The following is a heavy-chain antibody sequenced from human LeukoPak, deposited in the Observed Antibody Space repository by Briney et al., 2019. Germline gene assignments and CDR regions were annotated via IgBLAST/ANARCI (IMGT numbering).Heavy chain of an antibody. CDR2: IKQDGSEK. V-gene: IGHV3-7*01. J-gene: IGHJ4*02. D-gene: IGHD3-10*01. Sequence: HPGGSLRLSCAASGFTFSSYWMSWVRQAPGKGLEWVANIKQDGSEKYYVDSVKGRFTISRDNAKNSLYLQMNSLRAEDTAVYYCARDRGSGRIIMVRVVIITGAGFDCWGQGTLVTVSS. CDR3: ARDRGSGRIIMVRVVIITGAGFDC. CDR1: GFTFSSYW.